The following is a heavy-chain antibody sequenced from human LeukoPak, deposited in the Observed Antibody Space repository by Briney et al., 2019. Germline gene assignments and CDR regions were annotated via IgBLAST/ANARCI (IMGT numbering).Heavy chain of an antibody. J-gene: IGHJ6*03. Sequence: SQTLSLTCTVSGGSISSGSYYWSWIRQPAGKGLEWIGRIYTGGSTNYNPSLKSRVTISVDTSKNQFSLKLSSVTAADTAVYYCARAHPYYYYYMDVWGKGTTATVSS. CDR1: GGSISSGSYY. CDR2: IYTGGST. V-gene: IGHV4-61*02. CDR3: ARAHPYYYYYMDV.